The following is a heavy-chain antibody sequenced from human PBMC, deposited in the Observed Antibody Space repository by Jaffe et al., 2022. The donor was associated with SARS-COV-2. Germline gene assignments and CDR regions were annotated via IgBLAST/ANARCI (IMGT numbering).Heavy chain of an antibody. CDR3: ARGGYYDYYGLDV. J-gene: IGHJ6*02. CDR2: IDDEGSDT. CDR1: GFTFSHHW. D-gene: IGHD5-12*01. V-gene: IGHV3-74*01. Sequence: EVQLVESGGGLVQPGGSLRLSCAASGFTFSHHWMHWVRQAPEKGLVWVSRIDDEGSDTGYADSVKGRFTISRDRAKNTVYLQMNSLRTEDTAIYFCARGGYYDYYGLDVWGQGTTVIVSS.